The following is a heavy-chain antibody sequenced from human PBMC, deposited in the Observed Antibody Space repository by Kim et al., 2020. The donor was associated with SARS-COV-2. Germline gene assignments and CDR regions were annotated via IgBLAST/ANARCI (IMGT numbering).Heavy chain of an antibody. D-gene: IGHD3-16*01. CDR2: IYYSGPT. CDR3: ARLFGGTGKYYFEY. V-gene: IGHV4-39*01. CDR1: GGSISSSSYY. J-gene: IGHJ4*01. Sequence: SETLSLTCTVSGGSISSSSYYWGWIRQPPGKRLEWIGSIYYSGPTYYNPSLKSRVTISVDTSKNQFSLKLNSVTAADTAVYYCARLFGGTGKYYFEYWG.